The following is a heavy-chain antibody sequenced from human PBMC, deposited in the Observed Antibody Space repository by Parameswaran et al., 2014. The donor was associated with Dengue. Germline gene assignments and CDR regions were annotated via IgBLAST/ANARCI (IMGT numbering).Heavy chain of an antibody. CDR3: ASLHSSSWYGYFDY. J-gene: IGHJ4*02. D-gene: IGHD6-13*01. Sequence: WIRQPPGKGLEWVANIKQDGSEKYYVDSVKGRFTISRNNAKNSLYLQMNSLRAEDTAVYYCASLHSSSWYGYFDYWGQGTLVTVSS. V-gene: IGHV3-7*01. CDR2: IKQDGSEK.